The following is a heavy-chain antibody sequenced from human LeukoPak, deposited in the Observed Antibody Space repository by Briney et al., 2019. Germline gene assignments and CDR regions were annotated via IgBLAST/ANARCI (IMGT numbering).Heavy chain of an antibody. CDR1: GFTFSSYA. V-gene: IGHV3-23*01. D-gene: IGHD4/OR15-4a*01. J-gene: IGHJ4*02. CDR2: ISGSGGST. CDR3: AKGKRASLSANSYYFVY. Sequence: GGSLRLSCAASGFTFSSYAMSWVRQAPGKGLEWVSAISGSGGSTYYADSVKGRFTISRDNSKNTLYLQMNSLRAEDTAVYYCAKGKRASLSANSYYFVYWGQGTLVTVSS.